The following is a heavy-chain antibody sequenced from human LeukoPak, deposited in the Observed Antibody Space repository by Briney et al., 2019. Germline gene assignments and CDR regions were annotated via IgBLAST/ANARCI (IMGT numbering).Heavy chain of an antibody. CDR2: IYYSGST. CDR1: GGSISSGDYY. Sequence: SETLSLTCTVSGGSISSGDYYWSWIRQPPGKGLEWIGYIYYSGSTYHNPSLKSRVTISVDTSKNQFSLKLSSVTAADTAVYYCARVWYDPYYYYMDVWGKGTTVTVSS. CDR3: ARVWYDPYYYYMDV. V-gene: IGHV4-30-4*08. D-gene: IGHD2-15*01. J-gene: IGHJ6*03.